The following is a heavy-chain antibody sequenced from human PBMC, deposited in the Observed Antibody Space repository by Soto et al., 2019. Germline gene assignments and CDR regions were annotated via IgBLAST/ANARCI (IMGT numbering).Heavy chain of an antibody. CDR3: ARDHYYDSSSWMGAFYI. Sequence: QVQLVQSGAEVKKPGASVKVSCKASGYTFTSYAMHWVRQAPGQRLEWMGWINAGNGNTKYSQKFQGRVTITRDTSASTAYMELSSLRSEDTAVYYCARDHYYDSSSWMGAFYIWGQGTMVTVSS. D-gene: IGHD3-22*01. CDR2: INAGNGNT. V-gene: IGHV1-3*01. CDR1: GYTFTSYA. J-gene: IGHJ3*02.